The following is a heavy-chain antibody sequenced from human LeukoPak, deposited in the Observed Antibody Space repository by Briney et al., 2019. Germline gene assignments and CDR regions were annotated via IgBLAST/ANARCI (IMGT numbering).Heavy chain of an antibody. CDR3: ARDTAMASFDY. CDR1: GGTFSSYA. Sequence: SVKVSCKASGGTFSSYAISWVRQAPGQGLEWIGVIIPIFGTANYAQKFQGRVTITTDESTSTAYMELSSLRSEDTAVYYCARDTAMASFDYWGQGTLVTVSS. V-gene: IGHV1-69*05. CDR2: IIPIFGTA. D-gene: IGHD5-18*01. J-gene: IGHJ4*02.